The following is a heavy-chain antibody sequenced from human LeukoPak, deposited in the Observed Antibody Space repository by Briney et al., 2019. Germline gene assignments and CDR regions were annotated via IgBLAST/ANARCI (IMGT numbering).Heavy chain of an antibody. CDR2: IYPSDSET. J-gene: IGHJ5*02. D-gene: IGHD3-22*01. CDR3: SRQGNDTTGSTWT. V-gene: IGHV5-51*01. CDR1: GNKFTNYW. Sequence: GESLKISCKGFGNKFTNYWIGWVRQMPGKGLEWMGVIYPSDSETRYSPSFEGHITISADKSVTTAYLQWSSLKASDSAMYYCSRQGNDTTGSTWTWGQGTLVTVSS.